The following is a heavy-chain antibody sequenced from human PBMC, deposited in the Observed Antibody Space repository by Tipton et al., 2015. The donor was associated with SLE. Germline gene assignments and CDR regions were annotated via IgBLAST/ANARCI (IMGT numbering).Heavy chain of an antibody. J-gene: IGHJ6*03. CDR2: VYNSEST. CDR3: ARDLTKEKRQVAGRGSMDV. Sequence: TLSLTCTVSGGSISSHSWSWIRQPPGKGLEWIGNVYNSESTNYNPSLKSRVTISVDTSKNQFSLKLSSVTAADTAVYYCARDLTKEKRQVAGRGSMDVWGKGTTVTVSS. CDR1: GGSISSHS. D-gene: IGHD6-19*01. V-gene: IGHV4-59*11.